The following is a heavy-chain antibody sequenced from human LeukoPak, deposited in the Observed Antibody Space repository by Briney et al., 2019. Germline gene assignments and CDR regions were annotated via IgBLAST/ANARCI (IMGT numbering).Heavy chain of an antibody. CDR2: ISHDGSDK. Sequence: GGSLRLSCAASGFTFSSYDMHWVRQAPGKGLEWLAVISHDGSDKYYADSVKGRLTVSRDNSKYTLYLQMNSLRAEDTAVYFCAKDLYRPSGSDYWGQGTLVTVSS. J-gene: IGHJ4*02. V-gene: IGHV3-30*18. D-gene: IGHD5-12*01. CDR1: GFTFSSYD. CDR3: AKDLYRPSGSDY.